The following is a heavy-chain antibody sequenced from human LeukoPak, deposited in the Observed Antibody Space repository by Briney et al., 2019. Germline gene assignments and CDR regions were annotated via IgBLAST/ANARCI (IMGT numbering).Heavy chain of an antibody. V-gene: IGHV4-59*01. J-gene: IGHJ4*02. CDR1: GGSISSYY. CDR3: AISASSGSYYVTHFDL. Sequence: PSEILSLTCKVSGGSISSYYWSWIRQPPGKGLEWIGYIYDSGSTIYNPSLKSRVTISVDTSKNQFSLNLNSVTAADTAVYYCAISASSGSYYVTHFDLWGQGNLVTVSS. CDR2: IYDSGST. D-gene: IGHD3-10*01.